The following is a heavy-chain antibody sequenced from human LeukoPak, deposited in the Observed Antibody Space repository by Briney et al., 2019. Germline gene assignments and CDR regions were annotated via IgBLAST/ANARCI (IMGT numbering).Heavy chain of an antibody. V-gene: IGHV1-18*01. Sequence: ASVKVSCKASGYTFTSYGISWVRQAPGQGLEWMGWISAYNGNTNYAQKLQGRVTMTTDTSTSTAYMELRSLRSDDTSVYYCATYCSSTSCLYYFDYWGQGTLVTVSS. CDR2: ISAYNGNT. CDR3: ATYCSSTSCLYYFDY. J-gene: IGHJ4*02. CDR1: GYTFTSYG. D-gene: IGHD2-2*01.